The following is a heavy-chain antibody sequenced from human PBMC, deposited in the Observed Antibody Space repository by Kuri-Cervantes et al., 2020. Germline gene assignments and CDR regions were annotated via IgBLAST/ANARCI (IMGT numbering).Heavy chain of an antibody. Sequence: ASVKVSCKASGGTFSSYAISWVRQAPGQGLEWMGIINPSGGSTSYAQKFQGRVTMTRDTSTSTVYMELSSLRSEDTAVYYCARLPRLYGSGSYYYFDYWGQGTLVTVSS. D-gene: IGHD3-10*01. CDR2: INPSGGST. V-gene: IGHV1-46*01. CDR3: ARLPRLYGSGSYYYFDY. CDR1: GGTFSSYA. J-gene: IGHJ4*02.